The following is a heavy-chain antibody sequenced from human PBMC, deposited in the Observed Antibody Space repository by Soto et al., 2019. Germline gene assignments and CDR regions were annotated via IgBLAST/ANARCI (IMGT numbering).Heavy chain of an antibody. D-gene: IGHD3-10*01. CDR1: GGSISSGGYY. CDR3: PRARRITMVRGVTGGMDV. V-gene: IGHV4-31*03. J-gene: IGHJ6*02. CDR2: IYYSGST. Sequence: PSETLCLTCTVSGGSISSGGYYWSWIRQHPGRGLEWIGYIYYSGSTYYNPSLKSRVTISVDTSKNQFSLKLSSVTAADTAVYYCPRARRITMVRGVTGGMDVWGQGTTVTVSS.